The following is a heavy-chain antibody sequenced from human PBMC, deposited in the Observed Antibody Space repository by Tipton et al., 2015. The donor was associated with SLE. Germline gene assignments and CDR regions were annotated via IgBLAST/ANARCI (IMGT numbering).Heavy chain of an antibody. CDR2: IYPGDSDT. Sequence: VQLVQSGAEVKKPGESLKISCKGSGYSFTSYWIGWVRQMPGKGLEWMGIIYPGDSDTRYSPSFQGQVTISAGKSISTAYLQWSSLKASDTAMYYCARPNTYDYGDYGGLDAFDIWGQGTMVTVSS. V-gene: IGHV5-51*03. D-gene: IGHD4-17*01. J-gene: IGHJ3*02. CDR3: ARPNTYDYGDYGGLDAFDI. CDR1: GYSFTSYW.